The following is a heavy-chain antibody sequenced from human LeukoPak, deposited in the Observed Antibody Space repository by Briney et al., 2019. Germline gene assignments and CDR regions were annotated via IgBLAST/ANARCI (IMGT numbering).Heavy chain of an antibody. D-gene: IGHD3-22*01. Sequence: SETLSLTCTVSGYSISSGYYWGWIRQPPGKGLEWIGSIYHSGSTYYNPSLKSRVTISVDTSKNQFSLKLSSVTAADTAVYYCARQTYYYDSSGYYGRYFDYWGQGTLVTVSS. V-gene: IGHV4-38-2*02. CDR3: ARQTYYYDSSGYYGRYFDY. CDR1: GYSISSGYY. J-gene: IGHJ4*02. CDR2: IYHSGST.